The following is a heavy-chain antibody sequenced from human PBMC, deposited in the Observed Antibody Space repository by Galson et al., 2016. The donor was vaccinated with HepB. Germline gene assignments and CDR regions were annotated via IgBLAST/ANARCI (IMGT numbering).Heavy chain of an antibody. Sequence: SLRLSCAASGFSFSSFWMHWVRQVPGKGLVWVARTNEYGSITDYADSVKGQFTISRDNSKNTLYLQTSSLRAEDTAVYFCARDVGGWGSYWGQGTLVTVSS. CDR2: TNEYGSIT. V-gene: IGHV3-74*01. D-gene: IGHD3-10*01. J-gene: IGHJ4*02. CDR3: ARDVGGWGSY. CDR1: GFSFSSFW.